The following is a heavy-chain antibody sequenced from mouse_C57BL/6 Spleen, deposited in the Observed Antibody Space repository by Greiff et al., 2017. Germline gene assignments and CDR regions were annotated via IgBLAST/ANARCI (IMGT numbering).Heavy chain of an antibody. CDR1: GYAFSSSW. V-gene: IGHV1-82*01. J-gene: IGHJ3*01. Sequence: QVQLKQSGPELVKPGASVKISCKASGYAFSSSWMNWVKQRPGKGLEWIGRIYPGDGDTNYNGKFKGKATLTADKSSSTAYMQLSSLTSEDSAVYFGARSTTVVAKGFAYWGQGTLVTVSA. D-gene: IGHD1-1*01. CDR2: IYPGDGDT. CDR3: ARSTTVVAKGFAY.